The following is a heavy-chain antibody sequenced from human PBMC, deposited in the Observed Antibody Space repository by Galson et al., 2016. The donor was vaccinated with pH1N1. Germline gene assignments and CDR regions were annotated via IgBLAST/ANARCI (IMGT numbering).Heavy chain of an antibody. D-gene: IGHD1-26*01. CDR2: IWYDGSNK. V-gene: IGHV3-30*02. J-gene: IGHJ4*02. CDR3: AKEGYREGASGAPFDY. CDR1: GFTFSSYG. Sequence: SLRLSCAASGFTFSSYGLHWVRQAPGKGLESVAFIWYDGSNKYYGDSVKGRFTISRDNSKNTLHLQMNSLRSGDTAVYYCAKEGYREGASGAPFDYWGQGTLVTVSS.